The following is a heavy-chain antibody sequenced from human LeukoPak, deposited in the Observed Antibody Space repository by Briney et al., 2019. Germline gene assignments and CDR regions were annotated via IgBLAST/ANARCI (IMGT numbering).Heavy chain of an antibody. D-gene: IGHD2-15*01. CDR3: AKFALRYCSGGSCHPFDY. V-gene: IGHV3-23*01. J-gene: IGHJ4*02. Sequence: GGSLRLSCAASGFSFSSYGMSWVRQAPGKGLEWVSTISDTGGSTYYADSVKGRFTISRDISKNTLYLQMNSLRAEDTAVYYCAKFALRYCSGGSCHPFDYWGQGTLVTVSS. CDR2: ISDTGGST. CDR1: GFSFSSYG.